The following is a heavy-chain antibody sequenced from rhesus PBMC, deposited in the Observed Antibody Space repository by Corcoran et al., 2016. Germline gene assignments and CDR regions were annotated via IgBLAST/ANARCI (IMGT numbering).Heavy chain of an antibody. CDR3: TRLGYGNYADY. D-gene: IGHD4-35*01. CDR2: IYGCGRSN. Sequence: QLQLQESGPGLVKPSETLSVTCAVSGGSISSNYWTWIRLPPGRGLEWIGRIYGCGRSNKANPSRKSRVTLSVDTSKNQLSLKLSAVTAADTAVYYCTRLGYGNYADYWGQGVLVTVSS. CDR1: GGSISSNY. V-gene: IGHV4-169*01. J-gene: IGHJ4*01.